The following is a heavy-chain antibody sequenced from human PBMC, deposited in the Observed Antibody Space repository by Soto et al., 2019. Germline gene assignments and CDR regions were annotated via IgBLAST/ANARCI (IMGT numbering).Heavy chain of an antibody. D-gene: IGHD6-19*01. V-gene: IGHV1-18*01. Sequence: QLVQSGAEVKKPGSSVKVSCKAFGYTFISYGIGWVRQAPGQGLEWMGWIATHNDNTNYAQQFQGRVTFTTDTSTSTAYMELRSLTSDDTAIYYRARVYSSGWKGLGYWGQGTLVTVSS. CDR2: IATHNDNT. CDR3: ARVYSSGWKGLGY. CDR1: GYTFISYG. J-gene: IGHJ4*02.